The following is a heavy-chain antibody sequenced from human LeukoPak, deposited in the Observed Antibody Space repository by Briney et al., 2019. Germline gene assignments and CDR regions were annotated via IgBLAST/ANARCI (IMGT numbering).Heavy chain of an antibody. CDR1: GGSISSYY. Sequence: PSETLSLTCTVSGGSISSYYWSWIRQPPGKGLEWIGYIYYSGSTNYNPSLKSRVTISVGTSKNQFSLKLSSVTAADTAVYYCAREWIYSSGSYFDYWGQGTLVTVSS. D-gene: IGHD6-19*01. V-gene: IGHV4-59*01. J-gene: IGHJ4*02. CDR3: AREWIYSSGSYFDY. CDR2: IYYSGST.